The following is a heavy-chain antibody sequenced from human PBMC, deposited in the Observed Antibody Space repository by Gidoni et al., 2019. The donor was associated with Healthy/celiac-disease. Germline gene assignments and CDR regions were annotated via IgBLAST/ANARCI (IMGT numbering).Heavy chain of an antibody. CDR1: GYTFTGYY. Sequence: QVQLVQSGAAVKKPGASVKVSCKASGYTFTGYYMHWVRQAPGQGLEWMGWINPNSGGTNYAQKFQGRVTMTRDTSISTAYMELSRLRSDDTAVYYCARVGWNDVRILDAFDIWGQGTMVTVSS. J-gene: IGHJ3*02. D-gene: IGHD1-1*01. CDR2: INPNSGGT. V-gene: IGHV1-2*02. CDR3: ARVGWNDVRILDAFDI.